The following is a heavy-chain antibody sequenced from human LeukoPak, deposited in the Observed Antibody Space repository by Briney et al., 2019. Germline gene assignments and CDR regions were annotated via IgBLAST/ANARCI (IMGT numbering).Heavy chain of an antibody. CDR2: INTNTGNP. Sequence: GASVKVSCKASGYTFTSYGMNWVRQAPGQGLEWMGWINTNTGNPTYAQGFTGRFVFSLDTSVSTAYYCARDGGYSYGYTHIEYWGQGTLVTVSS. V-gene: IGHV7-4-1*01. D-gene: IGHD5-18*01. CDR3: Y. J-gene: IGHJ4*02. CDR1: GYTFTSYG.